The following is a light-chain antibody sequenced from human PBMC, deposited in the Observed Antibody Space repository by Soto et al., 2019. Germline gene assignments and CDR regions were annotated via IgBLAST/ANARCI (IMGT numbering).Light chain of an antibody. CDR2: GAS. CDR3: QQYGTSPLT. Sequence: PGESATLSCTASQSVRSNSLAWYQQKPGQAPRLLMFGASGRATGTPPRFSGRGSGTDFTLTISRLEPEDFAVYYCQQYGTSPLTFGGGTTVDI. V-gene: IGKV3-20*01. J-gene: IGKJ4*01. CDR1: QSVRSNS.